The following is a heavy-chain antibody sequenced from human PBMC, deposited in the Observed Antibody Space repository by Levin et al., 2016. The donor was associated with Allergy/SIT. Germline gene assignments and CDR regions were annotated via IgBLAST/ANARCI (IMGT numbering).Heavy chain of an antibody. D-gene: IGHD2-15*01. CDR3: ARGTGSLSSNMGV. J-gene: IGHJ6*02. CDR2: IYNSGTT. Sequence: WIRQPPGKALEWIAFIYNSGTTDYKPSLRSRATISVDTSKNQFSLKLSSVTAADTAVYYCARGTGSLSSNMGVWGQGTTVTVSS. V-gene: IGHV4-59*01.